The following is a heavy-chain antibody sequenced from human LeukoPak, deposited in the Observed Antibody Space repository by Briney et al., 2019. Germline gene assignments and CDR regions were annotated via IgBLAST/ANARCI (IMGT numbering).Heavy chain of an antibody. J-gene: IGHJ3*02. CDR3: ARDFARNYDSSGNDAFDI. Sequence: GGSLRLSCAASGFTFSSYAMHWVRQAPGKGLEWVAVISYDGSNKYYADSVKGRFTISRDNFKNTLYLQMNSLRAEDTAVYYCARDFARNYDSSGNDAFDIWGQGTMVTVSS. CDR1: GFTFSSYA. CDR2: ISYDGSNK. D-gene: IGHD3-22*01. V-gene: IGHV3-30*04.